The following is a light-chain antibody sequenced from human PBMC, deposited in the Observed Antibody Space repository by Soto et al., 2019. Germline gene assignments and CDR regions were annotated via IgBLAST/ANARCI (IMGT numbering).Light chain of an antibody. Sequence: EIVMTQSPATLSVSPGERATLSCRASQSVSSNLAWYQQKPGQAPRLLIYGASTTATGIPARFSGSGSGTEFTLTIGSLQSEDFALDYCQQYNNWPHTCGQGTKVEIK. CDR3: QQYNNWPHT. CDR2: GAS. V-gene: IGKV3-15*01. CDR1: QSVSSN. J-gene: IGKJ1*01.